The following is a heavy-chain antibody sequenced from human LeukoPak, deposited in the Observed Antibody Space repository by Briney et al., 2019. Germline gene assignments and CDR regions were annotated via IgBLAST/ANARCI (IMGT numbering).Heavy chain of an antibody. J-gene: IGHJ3*02. V-gene: IGHV4-31*03. Sequence: PSQTLSLTCTVSGGSISSGGYYWSWIRQHPGKGLEWIGYTYYSGSTYYNPSLKSRVTISVDTSKNQFSLKLSSVTAADTAVYYCARDEYSYGLRGYDAFDIWGQGTMVTVSS. D-gene: IGHD5-18*01. CDR2: TYYSGST. CDR3: ARDEYSYGLRGYDAFDI. CDR1: GGSISSGGYY.